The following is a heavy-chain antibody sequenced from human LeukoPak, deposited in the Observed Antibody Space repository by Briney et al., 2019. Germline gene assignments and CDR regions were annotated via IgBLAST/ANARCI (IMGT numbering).Heavy chain of an antibody. CDR3: ARTSSGSYDAFDI. CDR1: GYTFTSYY. J-gene: IGHJ3*02. Sequence: ASVKVSCKASGYTFTSYYMHWVRQAPGQGLEWMGVINPSGGSTSNAQKFQGRVTMTRDTSTSTVYMELSSLRSEDTAVYYCARTSSGSYDAFDIWGQGTMVTVSS. D-gene: IGHD3-10*01. V-gene: IGHV1-46*01. CDR2: INPSGGST.